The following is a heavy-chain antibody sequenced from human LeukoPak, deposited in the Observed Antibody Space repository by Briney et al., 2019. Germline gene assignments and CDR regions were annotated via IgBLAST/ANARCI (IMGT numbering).Heavy chain of an antibody. D-gene: IGHD2-15*01. CDR2: VYYSGTT. J-gene: IGHJ4*02. CDR1: GGSISSSSYY. Sequence: SETLSLTCTVSGGSISSSSYYWGWIRQPPGKGLEWIGTVYYSGTTFHDPSLQSRVTISVDTSKNQFSLKLRSVTAADTAVYYCARVEGYCRGGSCYSYFDYWGQGILVTVSS. V-gene: IGHV4-39*01. CDR3: ARVEGYCRGGSCYSYFDY.